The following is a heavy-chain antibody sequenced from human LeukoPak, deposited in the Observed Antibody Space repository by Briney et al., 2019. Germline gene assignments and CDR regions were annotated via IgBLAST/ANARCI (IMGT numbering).Heavy chain of an antibody. Sequence: ASVKVSCKASGYIFTGYYMHWVRQPPGQGLEWMGWINPNSGGTNYAQKLQGRVTMTRDTSISTAYMELSRLRSDDTAVDYCARDRPHCSGGSCYSRWFDPWGKGTLVTVSS. CDR3: ARDRPHCSGGSCYSRWFDP. V-gene: IGHV1-2*02. CDR2: INPNSGGT. CDR1: GYIFTGYY. D-gene: IGHD2-15*01. J-gene: IGHJ5*02.